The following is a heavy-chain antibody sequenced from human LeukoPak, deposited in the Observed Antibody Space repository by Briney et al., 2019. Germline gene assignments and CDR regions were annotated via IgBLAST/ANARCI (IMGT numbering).Heavy chain of an antibody. J-gene: IGHJ4*02. D-gene: IGHD7-27*01. CDR1: GLSFSGYW. CDR2: IKPDGSEK. CDR3: ASTKLGEFNN. V-gene: IGHV3-7*03. Sequence: PGGSLRLSCGASGLSFSGYWMTWVRQAPGRGLEWVANIKPDGSEKFYVDSVKGRFTISRDNAKNSLYLQMISLTAEDTAVYYCASTKLGEFNNWGQGTLATVSS.